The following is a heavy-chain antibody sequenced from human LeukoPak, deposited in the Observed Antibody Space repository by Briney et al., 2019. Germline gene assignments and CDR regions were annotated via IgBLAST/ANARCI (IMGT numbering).Heavy chain of an antibody. CDR3: AHAPYDGLYKHTFDI. CDR1: GFSLSTSGVG. CDR2: IYWDNDK. V-gene: IGHV2-5*02. J-gene: IGHJ3*02. D-gene: IGHD3-22*01. Sequence: SGPTLVKPTQTLTLTCTFSGFSLSTSGVGVAWIRQPPGKALEYLALIYWDNDKRYRPSLKSRLTITKDTSKNQVVLVMTNMGPEDTATYYCAHAPYDGLYKHTFDIWGQGTLVIVSS.